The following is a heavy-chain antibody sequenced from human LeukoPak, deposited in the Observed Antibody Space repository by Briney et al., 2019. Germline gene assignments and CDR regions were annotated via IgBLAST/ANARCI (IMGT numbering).Heavy chain of an antibody. CDR1: GYTFTSYY. V-gene: IGHV1-46*01. Sequence: ASVKVSCMASGYTFTSYYMHWVRQAPGQGLEGMGIINPSGGSTSYAQKFQGRVTMTRDTSTSTVYMELSSLRAEDTAVYYYARSGAYYYDSSGYFLAYWGQGTLVTVSS. CDR3: ARSGAYYYDSSGYFLAY. D-gene: IGHD3-22*01. CDR2: INPSGGST. J-gene: IGHJ4*02.